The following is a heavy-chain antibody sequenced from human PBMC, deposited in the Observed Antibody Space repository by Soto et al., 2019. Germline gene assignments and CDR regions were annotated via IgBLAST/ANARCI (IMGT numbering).Heavy chain of an antibody. V-gene: IGHV3-23*01. J-gene: IGHJ6*04. CDR2: ISGSGGIT. CDR1: GFTFSSYA. D-gene: IGHD3-22*01. Sequence: WGSRRLSCAASGFTFSSYAMSWVRQAPGKGLAWVPAISGSGGITYYADSVKGRFTISRDNSKNTLYLQMNSLRAEDTAVYYCAKDTYYYDSSGYWPGGTEVWGKGSTVNSSS. CDR3: AKDTYYYDSSGYWPGGTEV.